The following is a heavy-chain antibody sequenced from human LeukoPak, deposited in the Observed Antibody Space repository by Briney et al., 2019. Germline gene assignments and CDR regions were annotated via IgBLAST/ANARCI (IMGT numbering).Heavy chain of an antibody. CDR1: GYTFTSYY. D-gene: IGHD4-17*01. Sequence: ASVKVSCKASGYTFTSYYMHWVRQAPGQGLEWMGWINPNSGGTNYAQKFQGRVTMTRDTSISTAYMELSRLRSDDTAVYYCTVTTWANWYFDLWGRGTLVTVSS. J-gene: IGHJ2*01. CDR2: INPNSGGT. CDR3: TVTTWANWYFDL. V-gene: IGHV1-2*02.